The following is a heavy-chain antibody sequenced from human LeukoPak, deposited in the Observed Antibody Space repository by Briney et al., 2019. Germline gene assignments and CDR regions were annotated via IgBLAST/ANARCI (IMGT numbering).Heavy chain of an antibody. Sequence: SETLSLTCTVSGGSISGYYWSWIRQPPGKGLQFIGYIHYTGSTNYNPSLESRVTLSVDTSKNQFSLKLRSVTAADTAVYYCARLSKGTVVLPAAMAHYFDYWGQGTLVTVSS. V-gene: IGHV4-59*08. CDR3: ARLSKGTVVLPAAMAHYFDY. D-gene: IGHD2-2*01. CDR2: IHYTGST. CDR1: GGSISGYY. J-gene: IGHJ4*02.